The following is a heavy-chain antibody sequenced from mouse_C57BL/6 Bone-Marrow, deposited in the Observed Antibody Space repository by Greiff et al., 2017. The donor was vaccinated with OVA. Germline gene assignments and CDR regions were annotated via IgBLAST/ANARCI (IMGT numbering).Heavy chain of an antibody. V-gene: IGHV7-1*01. D-gene: IGHD2-2*01. CDR1: GFTFSDFY. CDR2: SSNKANDYTT. CDR3: ARDNYGYMDY. Sequence: EVMLVESGGGLVQSGRSLRLSCATSGFTFSDFYMEWVRQAPGQGLEWIAASSNKANDYTTEYSAYVKGRFIVSRDTSQSILYLQMSALRAEDTAIYYCARDNYGYMDYWGQGTSVTVSS. J-gene: IGHJ4*01.